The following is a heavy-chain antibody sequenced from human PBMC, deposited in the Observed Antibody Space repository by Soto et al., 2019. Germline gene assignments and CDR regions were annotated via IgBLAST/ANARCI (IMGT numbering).Heavy chain of an antibody. D-gene: IGHD6-19*01. Sequence: QPGGSLRLSCAASGFTFSSYGMHWVRQAPGKGLEWVAVIWYDGSNKYYADSVKGRFTISRDNSKNTLYLQMNSLRAEDTAVYYCARDRRVAGNDYWGQGTLVTVSS. CDR2: IWYDGSNK. J-gene: IGHJ4*02. CDR1: GFTFSSYG. V-gene: IGHV3-33*01. CDR3: ARDRRVAGNDY.